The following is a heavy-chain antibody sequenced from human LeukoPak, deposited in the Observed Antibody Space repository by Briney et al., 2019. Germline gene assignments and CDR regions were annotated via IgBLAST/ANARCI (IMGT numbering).Heavy chain of an antibody. V-gene: IGHV4-39*01. CDR3: ARQTGSGLFILP. CDR2: IHSGST. Sequence: SETLSLTCSVSGGSISSSTYFWGWIRQPPGKGLEWIASIHSGSTYSNPSLKSRVTISVDTSKNQFSLRLSSVSAADTAVYYCARQTGSGLFILPGGQGTLVTVSS. D-gene: IGHD3/OR15-3a*01. J-gene: IGHJ4*02. CDR1: GGSISSSTYF.